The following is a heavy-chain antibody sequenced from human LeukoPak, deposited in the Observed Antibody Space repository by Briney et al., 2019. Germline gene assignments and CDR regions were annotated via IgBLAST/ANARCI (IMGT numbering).Heavy chain of an antibody. Sequence: KPSETPPLTCTVSGGSLSRRRYWWGWIRPPPGVGPEGIGSIHYGGTTYYNPSLKSRVTISLDTSKMQFSLRLSSVTAADTAVYYCASRAMGTKSIDYWGQGTLVTVSS. J-gene: IGHJ4*02. V-gene: IGHV4-39*01. CDR2: IHYGGTT. D-gene: IGHD1-7*01. CDR1: GGSLSRRRYW. CDR3: ASRAMGTKSIDY.